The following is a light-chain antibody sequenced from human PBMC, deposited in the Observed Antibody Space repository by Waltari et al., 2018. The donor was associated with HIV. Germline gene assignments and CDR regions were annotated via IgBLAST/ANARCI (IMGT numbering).Light chain of an antibody. J-gene: IGKJ5*01. Sequence: EIVLTQSPATLSLSPGERATLSCRASQSASNYLAWYQQRPGQAPRLVIFDTSHRATGIPARFSGSGSGTDFTLTISSLEPEDFALYYCQQRSTWPITFGQGTRLDI. CDR2: DTS. CDR3: QQRSTWPIT. V-gene: IGKV3-11*01. CDR1: QSASNY.